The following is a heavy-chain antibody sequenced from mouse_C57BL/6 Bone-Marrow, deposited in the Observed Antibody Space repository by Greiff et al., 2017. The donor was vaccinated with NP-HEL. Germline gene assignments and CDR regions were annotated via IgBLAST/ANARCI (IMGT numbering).Heavy chain of an antibody. CDR3: ARGGWLLHY. V-gene: IGHV1-61*01. D-gene: IGHD2-3*01. J-gene: IGHJ2*01. CDR2: IYPSDSET. Sequence: VQLQQPGAELVRPGSSVKLSCKASGYTFTSYWMDWVKQRPGQGLEWIGNIYPSDSETHYNQKFKDKATLTVDKSSSTAYMQLSSLTSEDSAVYYCARGGWLLHYWGQGTTLTVSS. CDR1: GYTFTSYW.